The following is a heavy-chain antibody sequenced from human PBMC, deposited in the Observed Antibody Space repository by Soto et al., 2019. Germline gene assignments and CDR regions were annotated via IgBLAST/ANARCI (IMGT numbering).Heavy chain of an antibody. CDR1: GGTFSNYA. V-gene: IGHV1-69*01. CDR3: ARVRSATYFGVYYNGMDV. Sequence: QVQLVQSASEVKKPGSSAKVSCKASGGTFSNYAFSWVRQAPGQGLEWMGGIIPMIGTANYAEKFQGRVTITADESTSTVYMELSRLRSEDTALYYCARVRSATYFGVYYNGMDVWGQGTAVTVSS. D-gene: IGHD6-19*01. CDR2: IIPMIGTA. J-gene: IGHJ6*02.